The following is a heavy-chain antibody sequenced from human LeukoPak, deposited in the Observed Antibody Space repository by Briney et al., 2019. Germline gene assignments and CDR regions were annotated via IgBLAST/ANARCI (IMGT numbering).Heavy chain of an antibody. CDR3: ARDIAAAGNYFDY. Sequence: GGSLRLSCAASGFTFSSYSMNWVRQAPGKGLEWVSFISSSSSTIDYADSVKGRFTISRDNAKNSLYLQMNSLRAEDTAVYYCARDIAAAGNYFDYWGQGTLVTVSS. J-gene: IGHJ4*02. D-gene: IGHD6-13*01. CDR2: ISSSSSTI. V-gene: IGHV3-48*04. CDR1: GFTFSSYS.